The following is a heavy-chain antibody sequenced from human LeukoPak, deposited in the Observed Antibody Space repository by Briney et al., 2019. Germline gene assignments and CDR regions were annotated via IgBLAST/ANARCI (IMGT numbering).Heavy chain of an antibody. D-gene: IGHD3-10*01. CDR1: GFSPSTSGVG. V-gene: IGHV2-5*02. CDR2: IYWDHDK. Sequence: SGPTLVKPTQTLTLTCTFSGFSPSTSGVGVGWIRQPPGKALEWLALIYWDHDKRYSPSLKTRLTITKDTSQNQVVLTMTNMDPVDTATYYCARLYCYGSGSYFYFDYWGQGTLVTVSS. CDR3: ARLYCYGSGSYFYFDY. J-gene: IGHJ4*02.